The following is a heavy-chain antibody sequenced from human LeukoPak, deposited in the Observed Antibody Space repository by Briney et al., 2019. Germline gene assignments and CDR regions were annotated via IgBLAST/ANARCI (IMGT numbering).Heavy chain of an antibody. Sequence: GGSLRLSCAASGFTFSNYAMHWVRQAPGKGLEWVAILSYDGSNKYYADSVKGRFTISRDNSKNTLYLQMNSLRAEDTAVYYCARGLVATFSDYWGQGTLVTVSS. CDR2: LSYDGSNK. D-gene: IGHD5-12*01. CDR3: ARGLVATFSDY. V-gene: IGHV3-30*03. CDR1: GFTFSNYA. J-gene: IGHJ4*02.